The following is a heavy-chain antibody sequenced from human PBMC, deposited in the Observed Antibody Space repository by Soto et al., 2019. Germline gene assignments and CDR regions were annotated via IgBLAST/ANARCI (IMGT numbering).Heavy chain of an antibody. CDR2: IYSNGST. D-gene: IGHD3-22*01. V-gene: IGHV4-59*08. CDR1: GGSFSGYY. CDR3: ARLGGYNQSLDP. Sequence: PGETLSLTCAVYGGSFSGYYWGWIRQPPGKGLEWIGYIYSNGSTNHNPPLRSRVTISVDTPKTQFPLKLSSVPAAGTAAYDGARLGGYNQSLDPWGQGTLVTVSS. J-gene: IGHJ5*02.